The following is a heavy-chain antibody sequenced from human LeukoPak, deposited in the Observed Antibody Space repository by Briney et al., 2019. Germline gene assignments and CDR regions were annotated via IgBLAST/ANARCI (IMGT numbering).Heavy chain of an antibody. V-gene: IGHV3-23*01. CDR1: GFTFNNFA. Sequence: PGGSLRFSCAASGFTFNNFAMSWVRQAPGKGLEWVSGISGSGGNTHYADSVKGRFTISRDNSKNMLYLQMNSLRAEDTAVYYCAKGLRGSSYDYWGQGTLVTVSS. D-gene: IGHD6-13*01. CDR2: ISGSGGNT. CDR3: AKGLRGSSYDY. J-gene: IGHJ4*02.